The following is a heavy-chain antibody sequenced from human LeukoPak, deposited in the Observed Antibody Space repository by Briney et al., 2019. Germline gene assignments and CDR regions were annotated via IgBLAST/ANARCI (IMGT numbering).Heavy chain of an antibody. D-gene: IGHD6-19*01. CDR2: FDPEDGET. J-gene: IGHJ5*02. V-gene: IGHV1-24*01. CDR3: AADSSGWFTPGWFDP. CDR1: GYTLTELS. Sequence: ASVKVSCKVSGYTLTELSMHWVRQAPGKGLEWMGGFDPEDGETIYAQKFQGRVTMTEDTSTDTAYMELSSLRSEDTAVYYCAADSSGWFTPGWFDPWGQGTLVTVSS.